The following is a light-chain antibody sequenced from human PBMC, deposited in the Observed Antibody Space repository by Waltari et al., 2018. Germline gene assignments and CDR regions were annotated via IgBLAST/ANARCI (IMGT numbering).Light chain of an antibody. V-gene: IGLV2-14*03. CDR3: SSYTSSSTLL. Sequence: QSALTQPASVSGSPGQSITISCTGTSSDVGGYNYVSWYQQHPGKAPKLMIYDVSNRASGVSNRFSGSKSGYTASLTIAGLHAEDEADYYCSSYTSSSTLLFGGGTKLTVL. CDR1: SSDVGGYNY. CDR2: DVS. J-gene: IGLJ2*01.